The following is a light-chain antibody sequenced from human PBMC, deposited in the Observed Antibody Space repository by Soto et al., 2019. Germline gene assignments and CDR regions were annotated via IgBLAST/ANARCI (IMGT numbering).Light chain of an antibody. CDR1: QSLLHSDTKTY. V-gene: IGKV2D-29*01. CDR2: DVS. J-gene: IGKJ4*02. CDR3: MQSIKLNLT. Sequence: DIVLTQTPLSLSVTPGQPASISCKSSQSLLHSDTKTYLSWVLQKPGQPPQLLIHDVSNRFSGVPDRFSGSGSGTDFALKISRVEAEDVGFYYCMQSIKLNLTCGGGTKVDIK.